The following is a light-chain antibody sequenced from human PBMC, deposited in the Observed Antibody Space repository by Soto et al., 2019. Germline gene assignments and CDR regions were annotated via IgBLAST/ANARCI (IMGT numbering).Light chain of an antibody. V-gene: IGLV1-40*01. J-gene: IGLJ2*01. CDR3: QSYDSSLSVV. CDR2: GNN. Sequence: QSVLTKPPSVSGAPGQRVTISCTGSSSNIGAGYDVHWYQQLPGTAPKLLIYGNNNRPSGVPDRFSDSKSGTSASLAITGLQAEDEADYYCQSYDSSLSVVFGGGTKVTVL. CDR1: SSNIGAGYD.